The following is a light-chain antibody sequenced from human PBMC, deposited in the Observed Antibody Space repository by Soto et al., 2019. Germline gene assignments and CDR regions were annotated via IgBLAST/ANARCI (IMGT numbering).Light chain of an antibody. CDR1: QGVRNN. Sequence: VVMTQSPVTLSVSPWESATLSCRASQGVRNNLAWYQQRPGQAPRLLIYDAYNRATGIPPRFSGSGSGTDFTLTLSSLEPEDSAVYYCQQRHMWPITFGQGTRLEIK. J-gene: IGKJ5*01. CDR2: DAY. V-gene: IGKV3-11*01. CDR3: QQRHMWPIT.